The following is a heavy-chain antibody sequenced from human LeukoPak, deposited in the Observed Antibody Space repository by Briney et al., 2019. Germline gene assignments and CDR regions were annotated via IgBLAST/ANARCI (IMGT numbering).Heavy chain of an antibody. V-gene: IGHV4-34*01. CDR3: ARYYYGTGSRWFDP. D-gene: IGHD3-10*01. Sequence: PSETLSLTCAVYGGSFSGYYWSWIRQPPGKGLEWIGEINHSGSTNYNPSLKSRVTISVDTSKNQFSLKLSSVTAADTAVYYCARYYYGTGSRWFDPWGQGTLVTVSS. J-gene: IGHJ5*02. CDR1: GGSFSGYY. CDR2: INHSGST.